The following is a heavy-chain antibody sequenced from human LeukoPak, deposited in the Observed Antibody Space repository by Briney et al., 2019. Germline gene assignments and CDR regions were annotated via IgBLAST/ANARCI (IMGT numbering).Heavy chain of an antibody. CDR1: GGSISSYY. J-gene: IGHJ3*02. D-gene: IGHD4-17*01. Sequence: PSETLSLTCTVSGGSISSYYWSWIRQPPGKGLEWIGYIYYSGSTNYNPSLKSRVTISVDTSKKQFSLKVRSVTAADTAVYYCARSGTLHYGDDVYDIWGQGTMVSVSS. CDR3: ARSGTLHYGDDVYDI. V-gene: IGHV4-59*01. CDR2: IYYSGST.